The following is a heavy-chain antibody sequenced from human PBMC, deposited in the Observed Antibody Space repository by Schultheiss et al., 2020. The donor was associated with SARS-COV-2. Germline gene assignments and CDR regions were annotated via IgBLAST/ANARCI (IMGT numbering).Heavy chain of an antibody. D-gene: IGHD6-19*01. Sequence: GGSLRLSCAASGFTFSNVWMNWVRQAPGKGLEWVGRIKRKTDGGTTDYAAPVKDRFTISRDESKTTLYLQMNSLKTEDTAVYYCTTDSSNGWGFFDYWGQGTLVTVSS. J-gene: IGHJ4*02. CDR1: GFTFSNVW. CDR2: IKRKTDGGTT. CDR3: TTDSSNGWGFFDY. V-gene: IGHV3-15*01.